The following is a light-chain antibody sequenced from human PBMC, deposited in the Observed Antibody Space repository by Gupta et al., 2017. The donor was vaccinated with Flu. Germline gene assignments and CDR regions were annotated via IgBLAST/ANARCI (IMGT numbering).Light chain of an antibody. CDR2: KAS. Sequence: DIQMTQSPSTLSASVGDRVTISCRASQSISNWLAWYQQKPGKAPNLLIYKASSLESGVPSRFSGSGSGTEFSLTISSLQPDDSATYYCQHYNGYPITFGGGTKVEIK. CDR1: QSISNW. J-gene: IGKJ4*01. CDR3: QHYNGYPIT. V-gene: IGKV1-5*03.